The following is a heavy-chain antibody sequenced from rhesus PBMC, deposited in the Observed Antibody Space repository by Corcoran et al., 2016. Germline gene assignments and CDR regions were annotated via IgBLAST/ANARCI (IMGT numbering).Heavy chain of an antibody. Sequence: QVQLQESGPGLVKPSETLSLTCAVSGYSISSGFYWAWIRQPPGKGLEYIGYISGTGGTTYSTPSLQSRVTISIDTSKSQFSLELSSVTAADTAVYYCARGYSGYSYPSYYGLDSWGQGVVVTVSS. CDR3: ARGYSGYSYPSYYGLDS. CDR1: GYSISSGFY. V-gene: IGHV4-99*02. J-gene: IGHJ6*01. CDR2: ISGTGGTT. D-gene: IGHD5-24*01.